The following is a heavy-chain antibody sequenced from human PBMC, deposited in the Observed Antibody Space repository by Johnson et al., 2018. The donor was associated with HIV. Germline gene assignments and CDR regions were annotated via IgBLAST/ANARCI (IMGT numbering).Heavy chain of an antibody. CDR1: GFTFSTCA. V-gene: IGHV3-30*14. J-gene: IGHJ3*02. CDR3: ARGPWAFDM. CDR2: ISYAGSNK. Sequence: QVQLVESGGGVVQPGRSLRLSCAASGFTFSTCAMHWVRQAPGKGLEWVAVISYAGSNKYYPGSVKGRSTISRENAKNSLYLQMNSLRAGDTAVYYCARGPWAFDMWGQGTMVTVSS.